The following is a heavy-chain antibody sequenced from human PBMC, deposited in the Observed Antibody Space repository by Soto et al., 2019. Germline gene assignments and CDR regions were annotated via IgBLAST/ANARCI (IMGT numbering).Heavy chain of an antibody. CDR2: IYYSGST. Sequence: QLQLQESGPGLVKPSETLSLTCTVSGGSISSSSYYWGWIRQPPGKGLEWIGSIYYSGSTYYNPSLKSRVTISVDTSKNQFSLKLSSVTAADTAVYYCARNVRVIRNYYGMDVWGQGTTVTVSS. V-gene: IGHV4-39*01. CDR3: ARNVRVIRNYYGMDV. J-gene: IGHJ6*02. D-gene: IGHD3-10*01. CDR1: GGSISSSSYY.